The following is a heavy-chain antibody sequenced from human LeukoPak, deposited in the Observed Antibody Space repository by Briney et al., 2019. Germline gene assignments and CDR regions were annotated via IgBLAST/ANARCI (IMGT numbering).Heavy chain of an antibody. CDR2: FYYSGGT. CDR1: GGSISSYY. Sequence: PSETLSLTCTVSGGSISSYYWSWIRQPPGKGLEWIGYFYYSGGTNYNPSLKSRVTISVDTSKNQFSLKLSSVTAADTAVYYCAREGTDDAFDIWGQGTMVTVSS. J-gene: IGHJ3*02. V-gene: IGHV4-59*01. CDR3: AREGTDDAFDI.